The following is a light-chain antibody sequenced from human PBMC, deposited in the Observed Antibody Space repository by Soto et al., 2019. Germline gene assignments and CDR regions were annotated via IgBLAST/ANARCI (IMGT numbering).Light chain of an antibody. CDR3: SSYTNVNTRACV. CDR2: EVT. J-gene: IGLJ1*01. CDR1: SGDIGSYNS. V-gene: IGLV2-14*01. Sequence: QSALTQPASVSGSPGQSITISCTGTSGDIGSYNSVSWYQQHPGKAPKLIIYEVTDRPSGDSNRFSGSKSGNTASLTISGLQAEDEAEYYCSSYTNVNTRACVFGTGTKLTVL.